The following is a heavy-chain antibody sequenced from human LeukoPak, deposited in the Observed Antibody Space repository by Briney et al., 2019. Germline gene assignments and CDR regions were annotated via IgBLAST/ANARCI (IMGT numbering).Heavy chain of an antibody. CDR2: INHSGST. Sequence: SETLSLTCAVYGGSFSGYYWSWIRQPPGKGLEWIGEINHSGSTNYNPSLKSRVTISVDTSKNHFSLKLSSVTAADTAVYYCARAPGGNAGNFQHWGQGTLVTVSS. D-gene: IGHD4-23*01. CDR3: ARAPGGNAGNFQH. J-gene: IGHJ1*01. CDR1: GGSFSGYY. V-gene: IGHV4-34*01.